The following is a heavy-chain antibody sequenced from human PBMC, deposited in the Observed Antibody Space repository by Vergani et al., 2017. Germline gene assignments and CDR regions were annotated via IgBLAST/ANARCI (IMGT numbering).Heavy chain of an antibody. CDR2: TWYDGNNK. CDR1: GFTFNQYG. V-gene: IGHV3-33*01. CDR3: ARDLRLLYNRSEP. J-gene: IGHJ5*02. D-gene: IGHD1-14*01. Sequence: QVQLVESGGGVVQPGRSLRLSCAASGFTFNQYGMHWVRQAPGKGLEWVAVTWYDGNNKQYADSVKGRFTISRDNSKSTMYLQMNSLRDEDTGVYYCARDLRLLYNRSEPWGQGTLVTVSS.